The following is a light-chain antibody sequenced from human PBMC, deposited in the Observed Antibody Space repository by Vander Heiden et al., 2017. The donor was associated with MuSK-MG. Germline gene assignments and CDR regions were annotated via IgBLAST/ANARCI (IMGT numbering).Light chain of an antibody. Sequence: SYELTQPPSVPASPGQPASITCSGDKLGDKYACWYQQKPGQSPVLVIYQDSKRPSGIPGRFSGSNSGNTATLTISGTQAMDEADYYCQAWDSSTVVFGGGTKLTVL. CDR1: KLGDKY. CDR2: QDS. V-gene: IGLV3-1*01. CDR3: QAWDSSTVV. J-gene: IGLJ2*01.